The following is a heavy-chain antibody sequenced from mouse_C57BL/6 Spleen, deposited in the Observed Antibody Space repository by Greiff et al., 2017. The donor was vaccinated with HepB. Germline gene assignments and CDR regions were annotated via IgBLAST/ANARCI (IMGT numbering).Heavy chain of an antibody. J-gene: IGHJ1*03. CDR1: GYTFTSYW. CDR3: ARSGGLRPYWYVDV. V-gene: IGHV1-64*01. D-gene: IGHD2-4*01. Sequence: VQLQQPGAELVKPGASVKLSCKASGYTFTSYWMHWVKQRPGQGLEWIGMIHPNSGSTNYNEKFKSKATLTVDKSSSTAYMHISSLTSEDSAVYYWARSGGLRPYWYVDVWGTGTTVTVSS. CDR2: IHPNSGST.